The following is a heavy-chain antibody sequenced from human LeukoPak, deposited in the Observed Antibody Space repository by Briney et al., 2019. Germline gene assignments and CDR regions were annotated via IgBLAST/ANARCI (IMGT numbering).Heavy chain of an antibody. CDR3: ARCYTSGWPRAFDP. CDR1: GGSISSSSYY. V-gene: IGHV4-39*01. D-gene: IGHD6-19*01. Sequence: SETLSLTCTVSGGSISSSSYYWGWIRQPPGKGLEWIGTIYYSGSTYYNPSLKSRVTISVDTSKNQFSLKLSSVTAADTAMYYCARCYTSGWPRAFDPWGQGTLVTVSS. CDR2: IYYSGST. J-gene: IGHJ5*02.